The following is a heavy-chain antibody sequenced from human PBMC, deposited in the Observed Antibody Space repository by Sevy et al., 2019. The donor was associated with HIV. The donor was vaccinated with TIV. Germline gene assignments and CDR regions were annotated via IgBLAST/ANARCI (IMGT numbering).Heavy chain of an antibody. CDR3: AKGGDGDYCTGDNWLDP. CDR1: GFSFGDYA. D-gene: IGHD4-17*01. Sequence: GGSLRLSCVASGFSFGDYAMHWVRQRPGKGLEWVAGVSWNSGAKGYADSVKGRFTLSRDNTENSLYLQMNNLRPDDTAFYYCAKGGDGDYCTGDNWLDPWGQGTLVTVSS. V-gene: IGHV3-9*01. J-gene: IGHJ5*02. CDR2: VSWNSGAK.